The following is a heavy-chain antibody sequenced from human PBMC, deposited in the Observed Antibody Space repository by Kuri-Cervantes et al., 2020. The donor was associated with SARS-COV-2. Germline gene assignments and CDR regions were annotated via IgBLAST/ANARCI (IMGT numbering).Heavy chain of an antibody. CDR2: IYGGDT. V-gene: IGHV3-23*01. D-gene: IGHD4-11*01. CDR3: AKTLSTVRYYWYGIDV. CDR1: GFTFSNHA. J-gene: IGHJ6*02. Sequence: GESLKISCAASGFTFSNHAMQWVRQAPGKGLDWVSGIYGGDTYYADSVKGRFTVSRDISKNTLYLQMNGLRAEDTAVYYCAKTLSTVRYYWYGIDVWGQGTPVTVSS.